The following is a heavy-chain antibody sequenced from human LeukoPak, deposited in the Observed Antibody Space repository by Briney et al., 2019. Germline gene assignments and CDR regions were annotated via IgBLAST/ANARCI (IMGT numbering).Heavy chain of an antibody. D-gene: IGHD3-22*01. CDR3: ARDLGYYYDSSGYSDY. CDR1: GFTFSSYS. V-gene: IGHV3-48*01. Sequence: GRSLRLSCAASGFTFSSYSMNWVHQAPGKGLEWVSYISSSSSTIYYADSVKGRFTISRDNAKNSLYLQMNSLRAEDTAVYYCARDLGYYYDSSGYSDYWGQGTLVTVSS. CDR2: ISSSSSTI. J-gene: IGHJ4*02.